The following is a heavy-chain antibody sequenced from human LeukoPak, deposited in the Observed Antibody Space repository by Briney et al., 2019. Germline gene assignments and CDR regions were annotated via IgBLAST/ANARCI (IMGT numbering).Heavy chain of an antibody. J-gene: IGHJ6*03. Sequence: GESLKISCNGFGYSFTTYWIAWVRQMPGKGLEWMGIIYPGDSATRYSPSFQGQVTISADKSISTASLQWSSLKTSDTAMYYCARLRDYYYMDVWGKGTTVTVSS. CDR1: GYSFTTYW. CDR3: ARLRDYYYMDV. CDR2: IYPGDSAT. V-gene: IGHV5-51*01.